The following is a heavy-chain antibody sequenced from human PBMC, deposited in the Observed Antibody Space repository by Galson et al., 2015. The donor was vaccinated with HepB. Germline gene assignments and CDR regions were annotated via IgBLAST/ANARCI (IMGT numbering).Heavy chain of an antibody. D-gene: IGHD3-3*01. J-gene: IGHJ2*01. CDR2: ISGSGGST. V-gene: IGHV3-23*01. Sequence: SLRLSCAASGFTFSSYAMSWVRQAPGKGLEWVSAISGSGGSTYYADSVKGRFTISRDNSKNTLYLQMNSLRAEDTAVYYCAKDGVGVVSYWYFDLWGRGTLVTVSS. CDR1: GFTFSSYA. CDR3: AKDGVGVVSYWYFDL.